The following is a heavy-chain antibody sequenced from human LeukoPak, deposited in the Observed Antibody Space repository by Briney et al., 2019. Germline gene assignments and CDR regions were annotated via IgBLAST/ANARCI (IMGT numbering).Heavy chain of an antibody. CDR3: AKDGSLVFTAAFDI. CDR1: GFTFDDYA. CDR2: ISWNSGSI. J-gene: IGHJ3*02. V-gene: IGHV3-9*01. D-gene: IGHD5/OR15-5a*01. Sequence: GGSLRLSCAASGFTFDDYAMHWVRQAPGKGLEWVSGISWNSGSIGYADSVKGRFTISRDNAKNSLYLQMNSLRAEDTALYYCAKDGSLVFTAAFDIWGQGTMVTVSS.